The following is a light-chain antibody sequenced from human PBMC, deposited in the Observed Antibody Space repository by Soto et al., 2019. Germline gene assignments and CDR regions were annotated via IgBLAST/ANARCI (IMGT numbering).Light chain of an antibody. V-gene: IGKV3-11*01. CDR1: QSVSSY. Sequence: EIVLTQSPATLSLSPGERATLSCRASQSVSSYLAWYQQKPGQAPRLLIYDASTRATGIPARFSGSGSGTDFTLTISSLEPEDFAVYHCQQRSNWPSITFGQGTRLE. CDR3: QQRSNWPSIT. J-gene: IGKJ5*01. CDR2: DAS.